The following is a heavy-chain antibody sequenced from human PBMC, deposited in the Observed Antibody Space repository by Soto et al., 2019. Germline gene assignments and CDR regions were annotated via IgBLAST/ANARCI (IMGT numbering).Heavy chain of an antibody. CDR1: GFTFSSYG. Sequence: GGSLRLSCAASGFTFSSYGMHWVRHAPGKGLEWVAVIWYDGSNKYYADSVKGRFTISRDNSKNTLYLQMNSLRAEDTAVYYCARDGGYNWNYSLRSWFDPWGQGTLVTVSS. CDR3: ARDGGYNWNYSLRSWFDP. CDR2: IWYDGSNK. J-gene: IGHJ5*02. V-gene: IGHV3-33*01. D-gene: IGHD1-7*01.